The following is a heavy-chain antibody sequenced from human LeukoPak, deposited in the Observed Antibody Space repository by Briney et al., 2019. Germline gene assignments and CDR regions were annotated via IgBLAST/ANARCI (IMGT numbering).Heavy chain of an antibody. CDR3: ARIYSGNYFDY. Sequence: PSETLSLTCTVSGGSISSYYWSWIRQPPGKGLEWIGYIHYSGSTNYNPSLKSRVTISVDTSNQFSLKLSSVTAADTAVYYCARIYSGNYFDYWGQGTLVTVSS. V-gene: IGHV4-59*08. D-gene: IGHD1-26*01. J-gene: IGHJ4*02. CDR1: GGSISSYY. CDR2: IHYSGST.